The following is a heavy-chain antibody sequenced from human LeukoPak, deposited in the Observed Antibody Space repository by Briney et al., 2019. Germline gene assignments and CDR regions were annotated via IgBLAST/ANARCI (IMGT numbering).Heavy chain of an antibody. CDR3: AKSFAYSRSWFDY. CDR1: GFTFSSYA. D-gene: IGHD6-13*01. CDR2: ISGGGSGT. V-gene: IGHV3-23*01. J-gene: IGHJ4*02. Sequence: PGGSLRLSYAPSGFTFSSYAMRWVRQAPGKGLEWVALISGGGSGTYYADSVKGRFTISRDNSKNTLYVQMNSLRGEDTAVYYCAKSFAYSRSWFDYWGQGTPVTVSS.